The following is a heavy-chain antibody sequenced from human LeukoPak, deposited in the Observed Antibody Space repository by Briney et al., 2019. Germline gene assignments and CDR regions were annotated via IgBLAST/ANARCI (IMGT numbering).Heavy chain of an antibody. Sequence: SETLSLTCTVSGGSVSSGSYYWSWIRQPPGKGLEWIGYIYYSGSTNYNPSLKSRVTISVDTSKNQFSLKLSSVTAADTAVYYRARDRIVATIPHYYGMDVWGQGTTVTVSS. CDR2: IYYSGST. J-gene: IGHJ6*02. CDR3: ARDRIVATIPHYYGMDV. V-gene: IGHV4-61*01. CDR1: GGSVSSGSYY. D-gene: IGHD5-12*01.